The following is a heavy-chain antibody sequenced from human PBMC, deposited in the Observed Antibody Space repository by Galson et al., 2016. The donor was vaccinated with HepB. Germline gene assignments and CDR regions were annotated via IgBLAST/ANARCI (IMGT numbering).Heavy chain of an antibody. V-gene: IGHV6-1*01. CDR1: GDSVSSNIAA. D-gene: IGHD1-1*01. J-gene: IGHJ4*02. CDR3: ARDLGGAYGTGRSFDY. CDR2: TYYRSKWYS. Sequence: CAISGDSVSSNIAAWNWIRQSPSRGLEWLGRTYYRSKWYSDYAVSVKSRITINPDTSKNQFSLRLNSVTPEDTAVYYCARDLGGAYGTGRSFDYWGQGTLVTVSS.